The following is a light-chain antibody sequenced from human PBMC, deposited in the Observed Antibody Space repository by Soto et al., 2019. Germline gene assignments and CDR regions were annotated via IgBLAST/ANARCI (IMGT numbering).Light chain of an antibody. V-gene: IGKV3-20*01. CDR3: QQYGSSFT. CDR1: QSVSSSY. CDR2: GAS. J-gene: IGKJ3*01. Sequence: EIVLTQSPGTLSLSPGERATLSCRASQSVSSSYLAWYQQKPGQAPRLLIYGASSRATGIPDRFSGSGSGTDFTLTISRVEHEDFAVYYCQQYGSSFTFGPGTKVDIK.